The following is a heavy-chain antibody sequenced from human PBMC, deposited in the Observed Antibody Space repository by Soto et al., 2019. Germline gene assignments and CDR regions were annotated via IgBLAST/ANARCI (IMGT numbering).Heavy chain of an antibody. CDR1: GITISNYP. Sequence: EVQLLESGGGLVQPGGSLRLSCAASGITISNYPMSWVRQAPGKGLDWVSGISGRGDRTYYADSAKGRFTISKDISRNSLSPQLDSLGVEDTAVYFCVKDDGGYPSTAPHWGQGTLVTVSS. D-gene: IGHD3-22*01. CDR2: ISGRGDRT. J-gene: IGHJ4*02. V-gene: IGHV3-23*01. CDR3: VKDDGGYPSTAPH.